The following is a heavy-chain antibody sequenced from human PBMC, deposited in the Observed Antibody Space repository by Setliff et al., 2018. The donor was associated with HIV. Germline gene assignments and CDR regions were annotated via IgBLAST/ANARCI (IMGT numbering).Heavy chain of an antibody. CDR2: IYNSGGT. CDR3: GGPQLGWGGGSHFDH. V-gene: IGHV4-31*03. D-gene: IGHD1-1*01. CDR1: GDSISSGGYY. J-gene: IGHJ4*02. Sequence: SETLSLTCTVSGDSISSGGYYWSWIRQHPGKGLEWIGYIYNSGGTYYNPSLKSRITMSIDTSKNQFSLKLSSVPAAHPAVYYCGGPQLGWGGGSHFDHWGQGTLVTVSS.